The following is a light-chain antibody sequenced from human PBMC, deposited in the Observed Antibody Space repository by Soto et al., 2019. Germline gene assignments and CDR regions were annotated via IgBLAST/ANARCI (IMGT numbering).Light chain of an antibody. CDR1: QGIRND. CDR3: RGYNSYWT. Sequence: MQMAQGPCFVSASVRVIITITFRASQGIRNDLGWYQQKPGKAPLLLIYAASSLQSGVPSRVSGSGTGTDFTLTISSPQHLGVAIYYDRGYNSYWTFGQGTKVDI. CDR2: AAS. J-gene: IGKJ1*01. V-gene: IGKV1-6*01.